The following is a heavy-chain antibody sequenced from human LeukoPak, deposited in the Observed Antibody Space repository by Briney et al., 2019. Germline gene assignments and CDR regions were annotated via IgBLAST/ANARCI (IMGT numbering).Heavy chain of an antibody. CDR2: INQISSHI. J-gene: IGHJ4*02. CDR1: GFTFSSSA. D-gene: IGHD3-9*01. CDR3: ARDATQYLRYGYFDY. Sequence: GGSLRLSCAASGFTFSSSAMNWVRQAPGKGLEWVSSINQISSHIYYAESVRGRFSISRDNAKNSVYLQMNSLRAEDTAIYYCARDATQYLRYGYFDYWGPGILVTVSS. V-gene: IGHV3-21*01.